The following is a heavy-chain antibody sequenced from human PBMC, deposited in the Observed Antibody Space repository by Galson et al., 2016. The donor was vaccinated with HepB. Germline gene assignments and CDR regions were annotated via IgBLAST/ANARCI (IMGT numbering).Heavy chain of an antibody. CDR2: ISSSSSYI. CDR1: GFTFSSYS. V-gene: IGHV3-21*01. D-gene: IGHD3-10*01. Sequence: SLRLSCAASGFTFSSYSMNWVRQAPGKGLEWVSSISSSSSYIYYADSVKGRFTISRDNAKNSLYLQMNSLRAEDTAVYYCARDLWDGSGLLGFWGQGTLVTVSS. J-gene: IGHJ4*02. CDR3: ARDLWDGSGLLGF.